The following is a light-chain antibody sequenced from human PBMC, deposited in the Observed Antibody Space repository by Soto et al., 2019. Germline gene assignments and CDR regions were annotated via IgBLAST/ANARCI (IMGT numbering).Light chain of an antibody. J-gene: IGLJ2*01. CDR2: DVS. Sequence: QSALTQPASLSGSPGQSITISCTGTSSDIGTYKYVSWYQQHPGKAPKLMIYDVSNRPSGVSDRFSGSKSDNTASLTISGLQTEDEADYYCSSSTTSSTLGVAFGGGTKLTVL. CDR3: SSSTTSSTLGVA. CDR1: SSDIGTYKY. V-gene: IGLV2-14*03.